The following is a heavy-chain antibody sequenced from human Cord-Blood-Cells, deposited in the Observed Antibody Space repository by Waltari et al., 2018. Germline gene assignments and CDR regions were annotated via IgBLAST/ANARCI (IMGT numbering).Heavy chain of an antibody. CDR2: IKQDGSEK. J-gene: IGHJ3*02. CDR3: ARDRAGGPTDAFDI. D-gene: IGHD2-15*01. CDR1: GITFTSYW. Sequence: EVQLVESGGGLVQPGGSLRLSCAACGITFTSYWMSWVRQAPGKGLEWVANIKQDGSEKYYVDSVKGRFTISRDNAKNSLYLQMNSLRAEDTAVYYCARDRAGGPTDAFDIWGQGTMVTVSS. V-gene: IGHV3-7*01.